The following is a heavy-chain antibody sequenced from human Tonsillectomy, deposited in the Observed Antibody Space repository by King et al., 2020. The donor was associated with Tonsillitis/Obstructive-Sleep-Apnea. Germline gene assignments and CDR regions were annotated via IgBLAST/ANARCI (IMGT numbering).Heavy chain of an antibody. V-gene: IGHV3-30*04. CDR3: AREVVTQYYYMAV. D-gene: IGHD4-23*01. CDR2: ISYDGSNK. J-gene: IGHJ6*03. CDR1: GFTFSNYA. Sequence: VQLVESGGGVVQPGRSLRLSCAASGFTFSNYAMHWVRQAPGKGLEWVALISYDGSNKYYADSVKGRFTISRDNSKNTLYLQMNSLRAEDTAVYYCAREVVTQYYYMAVWGKGPTVTVSS.